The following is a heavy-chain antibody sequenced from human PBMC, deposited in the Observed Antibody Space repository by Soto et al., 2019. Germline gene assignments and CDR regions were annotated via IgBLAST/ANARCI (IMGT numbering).Heavy chain of an antibody. Sequence: PSETLSLTCTVSGGSLSNYYWSWIRQPPGKGLEWIGYINHSGTTNYNPSLKSRVTISVDTSENQFSLKLNSVTAADTAVYYCASIPVAGNDWFDPWGQGALVTVSS. J-gene: IGHJ5*02. D-gene: IGHD6-19*01. CDR2: INHSGTT. V-gene: IGHV4-59*01. CDR3: ASIPVAGNDWFDP. CDR1: GGSLSNYY.